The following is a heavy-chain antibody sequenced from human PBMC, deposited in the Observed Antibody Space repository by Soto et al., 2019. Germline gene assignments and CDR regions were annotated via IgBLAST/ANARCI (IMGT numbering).Heavy chain of an antibody. Sequence: SETLSLTCTVSGGSISSSSYYWGWIRQPPGKGLEWIGSIYYSGSTYYNPSLKSRVTISVDTSKNQFSLKLSSVTAADTAVYNCARGSRYFDWLSRPGAFDIWGQGTMVTVSS. V-gene: IGHV4-39*01. CDR3: ARGSRYFDWLSRPGAFDI. D-gene: IGHD3-9*01. CDR2: IYYSGST. CDR1: GGSISSSSYY. J-gene: IGHJ3*02.